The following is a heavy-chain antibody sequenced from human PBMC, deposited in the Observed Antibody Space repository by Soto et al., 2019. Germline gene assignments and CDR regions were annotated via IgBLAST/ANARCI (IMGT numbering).Heavy chain of an antibody. CDR3: ERDHDYGDAY. CDR1: GGTFSSYA. D-gene: IGHD4-17*01. Sequence: QVQLVQSGAAVKKPGSSVKVSCKASGGTFSSYAISWVRQAPGQGLEWMGGIIPIFGTANYAQKFQGRVTITADESTSSASMDLSSLRSEDTAVYYCERDHDYGDAYWGQGTLVTVSS. J-gene: IGHJ4*02. CDR2: IIPIFGTA. V-gene: IGHV1-69*12.